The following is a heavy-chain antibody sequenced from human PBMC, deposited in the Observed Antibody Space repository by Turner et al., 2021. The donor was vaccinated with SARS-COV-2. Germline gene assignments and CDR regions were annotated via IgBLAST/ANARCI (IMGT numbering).Heavy chain of an antibody. J-gene: IGHJ6*02. CDR3: ARRLLSPLGGMDV. D-gene: IGHD3-10*01. Sequence: QLHLQESGPGLVKPSETLSLTCTVSGGSIRSVSYYWGWIRQPPGKGLEWIGNVYYSGTTYYNPSLKSRVTISVDTSKNQFSLKLTSVTAADTAVYYCARRLLSPLGGMDVWGQGTTVTVSS. CDR2: VYYSGTT. V-gene: IGHV4-39*01. CDR1: GGSIRSVSYY.